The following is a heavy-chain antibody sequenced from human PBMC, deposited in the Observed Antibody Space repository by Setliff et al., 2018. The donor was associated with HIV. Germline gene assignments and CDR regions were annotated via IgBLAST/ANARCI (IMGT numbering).Heavy chain of an antibody. V-gene: IGHV3-20*04. CDR1: GFTFDDYG. CDR3: ARLSIANRPSFYAMDV. J-gene: IGHJ6*02. D-gene: IGHD6-6*01. Sequence: PGESLTISCAASGFTFDDYGMSWVRQAPGKGREWVSDINWNDGSIGYADSVKGRFTISRDNAKNSLFLRMNSLGAEDTAVYYCARLSIANRPSFYAMDVWGHGTTVTVSS. CDR2: INWNDGSI.